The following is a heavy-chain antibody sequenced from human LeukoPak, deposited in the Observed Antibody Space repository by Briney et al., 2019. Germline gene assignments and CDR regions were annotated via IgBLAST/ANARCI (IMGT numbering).Heavy chain of an antibody. CDR3: ARDGVFDY. Sequence: GGSLRLSCAASGFTFSSYWTSWVRQAPGKGLEWVANIKQDGSDKYYVDSVKGRFTISRDNAKNSLCLQMNSLSAEDTAVYYCARDGVFDYWGQGTLVTVSS. J-gene: IGHJ4*02. CDR2: IKQDGSDK. V-gene: IGHV3-7*01. CDR1: GFTFSSYW.